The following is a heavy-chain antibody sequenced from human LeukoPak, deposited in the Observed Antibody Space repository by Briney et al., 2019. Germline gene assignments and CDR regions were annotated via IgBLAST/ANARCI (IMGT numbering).Heavy chain of an antibody. D-gene: IGHD2-15*01. CDR1: GFTFSSYG. V-gene: IGHV3-23*01. CDR3: AKRGSSVNATPRDYFDY. Sequence: GGSLRLSCAASGFTFSSYGMSWVRQAPGKGLEWVSAIGGRDGSTYYADSVKGRFTISRDNSKNTLYVQMNSLRAEDTAVYFCAKRGSSVNATPRDYFDYWGQGNLVTVSS. J-gene: IGHJ4*02. CDR2: IGGRDGST.